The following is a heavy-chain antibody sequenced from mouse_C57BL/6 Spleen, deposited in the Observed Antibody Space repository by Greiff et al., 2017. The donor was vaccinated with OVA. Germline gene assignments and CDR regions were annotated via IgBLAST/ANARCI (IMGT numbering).Heavy chain of an antibody. Sequence: VQLQQSGTELVKPGASVKLSCKASGYTFTSYWMHWVKQRPGQGLEWIGNINPSNGGTNYNEKFKSKATLTVDKSSSTAYMQLSSLTSEDSAVYYCVITTGAYYAMDYWGQGTSVTVSS. D-gene: IGHD1-1*01. CDR3: VITTGAYYAMDY. J-gene: IGHJ4*01. CDR2: INPSNGGT. CDR1: GYTFTSYW. V-gene: IGHV1-53*01.